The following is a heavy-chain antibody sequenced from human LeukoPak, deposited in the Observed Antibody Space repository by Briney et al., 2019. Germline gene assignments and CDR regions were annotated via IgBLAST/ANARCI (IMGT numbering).Heavy chain of an antibody. D-gene: IGHD3-10*01. V-gene: IGHV1-18*01. CDR3: ARDVCHYGSEFLVVGCYYYYMDV. J-gene: IGHJ6*03. Sequence: ASVKVSCTAFGYTFTNYGIGWVRQAPGQGLEWMGWISVYNGDTNNAQTFQSRVTMTTHTSTSTAYMELRSLRSDDSAVYYCARDVCHYGSEFLVVGCYYYYMDVWGKGTTVTVSS. CDR2: ISVYNGDT. CDR1: GYTFTNYG.